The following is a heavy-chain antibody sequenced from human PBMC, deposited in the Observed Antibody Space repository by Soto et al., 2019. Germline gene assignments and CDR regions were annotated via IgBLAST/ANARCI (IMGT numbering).Heavy chain of an antibody. CDR1: GFTFSSYG. J-gene: IGHJ1*01. D-gene: IGHD4-17*01. CDR3: ARDRRSTVTTYFQH. CDR2: IWYDGSNK. Sequence: GGSLRLSCAASGFTFSSYGMHWVRQAPGKGLEWVAVIWYDGSNKYYADSVKGRFTISRDNSKNTLYLQMNSLRAEDTAVYYCARDRRSTVTTYFQHWGQGTLVTVSS. V-gene: IGHV3-33*01.